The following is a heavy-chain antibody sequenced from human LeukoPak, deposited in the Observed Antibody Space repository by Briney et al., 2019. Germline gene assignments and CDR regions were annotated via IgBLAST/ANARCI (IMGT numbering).Heavy chain of an antibody. CDR3: ARDEGGSGSYYPTNWFDP. D-gene: IGHD3-10*01. CDR2: IYYSGST. Sequence: PSETLSLTCTVPGGSISSSSYYWGWIRQPPGKGLEWIGSIYYSGSTYYNPSPKSRVTISVDTSKNQFSLRLSSVTAADTAVYYCARDEGGSGSYYPTNWFDPWGQGTLVTVSS. V-gene: IGHV4-39*07. J-gene: IGHJ5*02. CDR1: GGSISSSSYY.